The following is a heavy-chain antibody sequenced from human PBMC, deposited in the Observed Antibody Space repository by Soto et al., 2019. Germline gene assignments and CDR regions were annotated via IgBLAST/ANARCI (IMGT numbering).Heavy chain of an antibody. CDR3: ARRHYSSSRTDY. D-gene: IGHD6-13*01. V-gene: IGHV4-39*01. CDR2: IYYSGSS. CDR1: GGSISGSSYY. J-gene: IGHJ4*02. Sequence: SETLSLTCTVSGGSISGSSYYWGWIRQPPGKGLEWIGNIYYSGSSYYNPSLKSRVTISVDTSKNQFFLKLSSVTAADTAVYYCARRHYSSSRTDYWGQGTLVTVSS.